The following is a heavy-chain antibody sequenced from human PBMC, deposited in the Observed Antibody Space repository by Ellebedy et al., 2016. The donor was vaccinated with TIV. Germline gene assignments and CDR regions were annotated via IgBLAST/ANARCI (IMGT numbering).Heavy chain of an antibody. J-gene: IGHJ4*02. CDR3: ARELGGSYSGY. CDR2: INPGGGST. Sequence: AASVKVSCKASGYTFTSYYMHWVRQAPGQGLEWMGIINPGGGSTNYAQKFEGRVTMTRDTSTSTVHMELSSLTSEDTAVYYCARELGGSYSGYWGQGTLVTVSS. CDR1: GYTFTSYY. D-gene: IGHD1-26*01. V-gene: IGHV1-46*01.